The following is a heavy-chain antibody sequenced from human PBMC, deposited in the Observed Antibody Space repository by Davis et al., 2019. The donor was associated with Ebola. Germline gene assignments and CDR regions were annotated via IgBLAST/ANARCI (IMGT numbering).Heavy chain of an antibody. CDR1: GYTFTSYG. CDR2: IIPIFGTA. CDR3: ARDRVGGYVGDAFDI. J-gene: IGHJ3*02. V-gene: IGHV1-69*13. D-gene: IGHD5-12*01. Sequence: SVKVSCKASGYTFTSYGISWVRQAPGQGLEWMGGIIPIFGTANYAQKFQGRVTITADESTSTAYMELSSLRSEDTAVYYCARDRVGGYVGDAFDIWGQGTMVTVSS.